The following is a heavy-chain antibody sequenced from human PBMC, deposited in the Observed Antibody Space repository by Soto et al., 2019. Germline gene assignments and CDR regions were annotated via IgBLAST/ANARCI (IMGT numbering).Heavy chain of an antibody. Sequence: GGSLRLSCAASGFTFSSYAMHWVRQAPGKGLEWVAVISYDGSNKYYADSVKGRFTISRDNSKNTLYLQMNSLRAEDTAVYYCARGSYGGNYYFDYWGQGTLVTVSS. CDR2: ISYDGSNK. V-gene: IGHV3-30-3*01. CDR1: GFTFSSYA. CDR3: ARGSYGGNYYFDY. J-gene: IGHJ4*02. D-gene: IGHD4-17*01.